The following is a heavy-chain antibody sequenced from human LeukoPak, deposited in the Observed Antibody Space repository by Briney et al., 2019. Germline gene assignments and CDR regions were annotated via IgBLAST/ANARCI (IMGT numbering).Heavy chain of an antibody. D-gene: IGHD6-6*01. Sequence: GASAKVSCKASGYTFTAYYIHWVRQAPGQGLEWMGWISPNSGGTNYAPKFQGRVTMTRDTSISTAYMELSSLRSDDTAVYYCARDYSSSPPRTFDYWGRGTLATVSS. CDR2: ISPNSGGT. CDR3: ARDYSSSPPRTFDY. J-gene: IGHJ4*02. CDR1: GYTFTAYY. V-gene: IGHV1-2*02.